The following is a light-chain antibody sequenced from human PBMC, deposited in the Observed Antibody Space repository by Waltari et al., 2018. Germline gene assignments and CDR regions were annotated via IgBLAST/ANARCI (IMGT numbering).Light chain of an antibody. CDR1: QSLNNNF. CDR3: QQYGNAPDT. Sequence: EIVLPQSPGTLSLSTGARATLPCGARQSLNNNFLAWYQQKPGQAPGPLIYATSRRATGIPDRFSGSESGTDVAHTISRLEAEGSALYFCQQYGNAPDTFGQGTNVKIK. CDR2: ATS. J-gene: IGKJ2*01. V-gene: IGKV3-20*01.